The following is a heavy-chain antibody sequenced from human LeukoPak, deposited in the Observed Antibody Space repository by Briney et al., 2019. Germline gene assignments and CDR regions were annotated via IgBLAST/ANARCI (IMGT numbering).Heavy chain of an antibody. V-gene: IGHV4-34*01. CDR3: ARGAHDGFLEWLSTTNYFDY. Sequence: SETLSLTCAVYGGSFSGYYWSWIRQPPGKGLEWIGEINHSGSTNYNPSLKSRVTISVDTSKNQFSLKLSSVTAADTAVYYCARGAHDGFLEWLSTTNYFDYWGQGTLVTVSS. D-gene: IGHD3-3*01. CDR2: INHSGST. CDR1: GGSFSGYY. J-gene: IGHJ4*02.